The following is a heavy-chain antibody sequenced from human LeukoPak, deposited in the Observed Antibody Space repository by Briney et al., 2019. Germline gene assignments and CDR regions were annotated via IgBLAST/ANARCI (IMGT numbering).Heavy chain of an antibody. D-gene: IGHD6-19*01. Sequence: SVKVSCKASGGTFSSYAISWVRQAPGQGLEWMGGIIPIFGTANYAQKFQGRVTITADKSTSTAYMELSSLRSDDTAVYYCARGGPSRGSGFYYFDYWGQGTPVTVSS. CDR3: ARGGPSRGSGFYYFDY. V-gene: IGHV1-69*06. CDR1: GGTFSSYA. CDR2: IIPIFGTA. J-gene: IGHJ4*02.